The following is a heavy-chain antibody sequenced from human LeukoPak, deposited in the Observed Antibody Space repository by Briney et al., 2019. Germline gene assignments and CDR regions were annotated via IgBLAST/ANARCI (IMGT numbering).Heavy chain of an antibody. CDR3: VKGGAWQGNVMDV. CDR1: GFTFSTYY. D-gene: IGHD3-10*01. CDR2: IYNDDSST. Sequence: PGGSLRPSCAASGFTFSTYYMHWVRQAPGKGLVWVSRIYNDDSSTTYAESVKGRFTISSDNGKNTLYLQMSSLRDDDTAVYYCVKGGAWQGNVMDVWGQGTTVTVSS. V-gene: IGHV3-74*01. J-gene: IGHJ6*02.